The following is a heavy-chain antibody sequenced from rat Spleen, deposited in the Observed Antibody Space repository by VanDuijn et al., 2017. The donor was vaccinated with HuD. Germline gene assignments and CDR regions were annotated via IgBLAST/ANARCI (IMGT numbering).Heavy chain of an antibody. D-gene: IGHD4-3*01. Sequence: EVQLVETGGGLVQPGRSLKLSCVASGFTFSNYGMHWIRQAPGKGLEWVASITNTGGSTYYPDSVKGRFTISRDNAENTVYLQMNSLRSEDTATYYCAVAGFGYWGQGVMVTVSS. J-gene: IGHJ2*01. CDR2: ITNTGGST. V-gene: IGHV5-58*01. CDR1: GFTFSNYG. CDR3: AVAGFGY.